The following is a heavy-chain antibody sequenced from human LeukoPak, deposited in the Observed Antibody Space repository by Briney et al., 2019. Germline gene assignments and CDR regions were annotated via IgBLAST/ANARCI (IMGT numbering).Heavy chain of an antibody. D-gene: IGHD6-19*01. J-gene: IGHJ3*02. V-gene: IGHV1-8*01. CDR3: ARRIAVAVPGAFDI. CDR1: VYTPTRYV. CDR2: IYPNSGNT. Sequence: ASVKDSFMASVYTPTRYVINWGRQAPGQGGEWMGWIYPNSGNTGYAQKIQGRVTMARNTAISTAYMELSSLRSEDTAVYYCARRIAVAVPGAFDIWGQGTMVTVSS.